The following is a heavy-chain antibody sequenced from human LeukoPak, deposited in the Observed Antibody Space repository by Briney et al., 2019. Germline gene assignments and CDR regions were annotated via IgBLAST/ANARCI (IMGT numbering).Heavy chain of an antibody. CDR3: TLTTFGVVYYFDH. J-gene: IGHJ4*02. D-gene: IGHD1/OR15-1a*01. V-gene: IGHV3-30*04. Sequence: PGRSLRLSCATSGFTFSSYAMHWVRQAPGKGLEWVALISYDGINQYYADSVKGRFIISRDNSKNTLYLQLNSLRLEDTAVYYCTLTTFGVVYYFDHWGQGTLVTVSS. CDR2: ISYDGINQ. CDR1: GFTFSSYA.